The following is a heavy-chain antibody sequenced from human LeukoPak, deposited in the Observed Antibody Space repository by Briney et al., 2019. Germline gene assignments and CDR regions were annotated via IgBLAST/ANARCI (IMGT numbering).Heavy chain of an antibody. J-gene: IGHJ4*02. Sequence: PSETLSLTCTVPGGSISSYYWSCIRQPPGKGLGWIGYIYYSGSTNYNPSLKSRVTISVDTSKNQFSLKLSSVTAADTAVYYCARGDRAAATDYWGQGTLVTVSS. V-gene: IGHV4-59*01. CDR3: ARGDRAAATDY. CDR2: IYYSGST. D-gene: IGHD6-13*01. CDR1: GGSISSYY.